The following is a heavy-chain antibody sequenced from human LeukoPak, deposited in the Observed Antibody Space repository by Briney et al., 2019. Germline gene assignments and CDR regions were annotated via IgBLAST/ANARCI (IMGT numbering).Heavy chain of an antibody. V-gene: IGHV1-18*01. CDR3: ARDPDFTNLGYSYGDY. CDR2: ISAYNGNT. CDR1: GYTFTSYG. Sequence: ASVKVSCKASGYTFTSYGISWVRQAPGQGLEWMGWISAYNGNTNYAQKLQGRVTMTTDTSTSTAYMELRSLRSDDTAVYYCARDPDFTNLGYSYGDYWGQGTLVTVSS. J-gene: IGHJ4*02. D-gene: IGHD5-18*01.